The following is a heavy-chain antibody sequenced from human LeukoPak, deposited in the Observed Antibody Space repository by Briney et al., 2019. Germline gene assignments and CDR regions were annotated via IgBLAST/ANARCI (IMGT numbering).Heavy chain of an antibody. Sequence: ASVKVSCKASGGTFSSYAISWVRQAPGQGLEWMGIIYPGDSDTRNSPSFQGQVTMSVDKSMNTANLQWSSLKASDTGMYYCARSSGWYGGFDYWGQGTLVSVSS. V-gene: IGHV5-51*01. CDR3: ARSSGWYGGFDY. CDR2: IYPGDSDT. J-gene: IGHJ4*02. CDR1: GGTFSSYA. D-gene: IGHD6-19*01.